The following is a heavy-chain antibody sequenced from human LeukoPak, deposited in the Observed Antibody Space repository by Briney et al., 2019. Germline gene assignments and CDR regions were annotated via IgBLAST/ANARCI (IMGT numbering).Heavy chain of an antibody. CDR3: AREATTYYDYVWGGYRSGWFDP. J-gene: IGHJ5*02. CDR1: GYTFTGYY. CDR2: INPNSGGT. Sequence: ASVKVSCKASGYTFTGYYMHWVRQAPGQGLEWMGWINPNSGGTNYAQKFQGRVTMTRDTSISTAYMELSRLRSGDTAVYYCAREATTYYDYVWGGYRSGWFDPWGQGTLVTVSS. D-gene: IGHD3-16*02. V-gene: IGHV1-2*02.